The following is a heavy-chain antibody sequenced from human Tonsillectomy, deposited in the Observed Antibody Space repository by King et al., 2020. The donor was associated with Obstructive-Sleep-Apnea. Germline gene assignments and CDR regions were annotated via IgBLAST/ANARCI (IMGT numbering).Heavy chain of an antibody. J-gene: IGHJ4*02. V-gene: IGHV3-30*18. Sequence: VQLVESGGGVVQPGRSLRLSCAASGFTFSGYDMHWVRQAPGKGLEWVAVISYDGINKYYADSVKGRFIISRDNSKNTLYLQVNSLRAEDTAVYYCAKEGGVNTVTTPFDYWGQGSLVTVSS. D-gene: IGHD4-17*01. CDR2: ISYDGINK. CDR3: AKEGGVNTVTTPFDY. CDR1: GFTFSGYD.